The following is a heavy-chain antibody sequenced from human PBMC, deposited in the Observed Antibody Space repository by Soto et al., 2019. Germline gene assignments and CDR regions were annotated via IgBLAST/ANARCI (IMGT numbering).Heavy chain of an antibody. Sequence: QAQLVQSGADVRKPGTSVKVSCKTSGYNFRGYYVHWVRQAPGHGLQWLGRIDPNSGDTEYAQTFQGRIAVTRDTSIASVYMDLGSLTSDDTAVYFCARSVTGSHYSLDFWGQGTMVTVSS. CDR1: GYNFRGYY. CDR2: IDPNSGDT. D-gene: IGHD2-21*02. CDR3: ARSVTGSHYSLDF. J-gene: IGHJ3*01. V-gene: IGHV1-2*06.